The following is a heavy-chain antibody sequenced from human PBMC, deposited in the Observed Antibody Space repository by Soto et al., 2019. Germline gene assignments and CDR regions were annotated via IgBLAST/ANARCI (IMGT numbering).Heavy chain of an antibody. V-gene: IGHV2-5*02. D-gene: IGHD4-17*01. J-gene: IGHJ4*02. Sequence: QITLKESGPTLVKPTQTLTLTCTFAGFSLSTSGVGVGWIRHPPGKALEWLALIYWDDDKRYSTSLTSRLTITKDTSTNQVVLTMTTMDPVDTATYYCAHRRGPYGGGPNFDSWGQGTLVTVSS. CDR1: GFSLSTSGVG. CDR2: IYWDDDK. CDR3: AHRRGPYGGGPNFDS.